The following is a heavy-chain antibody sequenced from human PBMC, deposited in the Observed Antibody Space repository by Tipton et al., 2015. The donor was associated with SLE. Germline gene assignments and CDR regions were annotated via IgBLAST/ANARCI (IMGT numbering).Heavy chain of an antibody. Sequence: LRLSCTVYGGSFSDYFWSWIRRPPGKGLEWIGEINHGGSTNYNPSLKSRVTISVDTFKNQFSLKLTSVTAADTAVYYCARSPGNYYFYMDVWGRGTTVTVSS. V-gene: IGHV4-34*01. CDR1: GGSFSDYF. CDR3: ARSPGNYYFYMDV. J-gene: IGHJ6*03. CDR2: INHGGST.